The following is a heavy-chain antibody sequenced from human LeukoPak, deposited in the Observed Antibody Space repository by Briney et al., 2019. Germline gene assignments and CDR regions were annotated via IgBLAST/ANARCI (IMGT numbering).Heavy chain of an antibody. V-gene: IGHV3-7*01. J-gene: IGHJ4*02. CDR3: ARERELEGADY. D-gene: IGHD6-6*01. Sequence: GGSLRLSCAASGFTFSSYWMNWVRQAPGKGLEWVANIKQDGSQKYYVDSVKGRFTISRDNAKNSLYLQMNSLRAEDTAVYYCARERELEGADYWGQGTLVTVSS. CDR2: IKQDGSQK. CDR1: GFTFSSYW.